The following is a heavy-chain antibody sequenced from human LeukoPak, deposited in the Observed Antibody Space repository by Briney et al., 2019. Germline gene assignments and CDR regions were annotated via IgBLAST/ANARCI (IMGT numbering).Heavy chain of an antibody. V-gene: IGHV1-2*02. J-gene: IGHJ6*03. CDR1: GYTFTGYY. D-gene: IGHD2-21*01. Sequence: ASVKVSCKASGYTFTGYYMHWVRQAPGQGLEWMGWINPNSGGTNYAQKFQGRVTMTRDTSISTAYMELSRLRSDDTAVYYCARGVSGIYYYYMDVWGKGTTVTISS. CDR3: ARGVSGIYYYYMDV. CDR2: INPNSGGT.